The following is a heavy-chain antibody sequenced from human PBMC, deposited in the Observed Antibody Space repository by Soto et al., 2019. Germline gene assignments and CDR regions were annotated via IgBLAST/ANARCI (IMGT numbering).Heavy chain of an antibody. CDR3: ARASRHYDFWSGYLAAAGGIDY. Sequence: EASVKVSCKASGYTFTSYAMHWVRQAPGQRLEWMGWINAGNGNTKYSQKFQGRVTITRDTSASTAYMELSSLRSEDTAVYYCARASRHYDFWSGYLAAAGGIDYWGQGTLVTVSS. CDR1: GYTFTSYA. D-gene: IGHD3-3*01. V-gene: IGHV1-3*01. CDR2: INAGNGNT. J-gene: IGHJ4*02.